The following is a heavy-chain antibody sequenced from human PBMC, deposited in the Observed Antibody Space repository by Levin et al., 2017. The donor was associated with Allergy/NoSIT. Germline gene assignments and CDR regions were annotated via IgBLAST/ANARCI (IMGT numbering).Heavy chain of an antibody. Sequence: GESLKISCKASGYTFTSYGISWVRQAPGQGLEWMGWISAYNGNTNYAQKLQGRVTMTTDTSTSTAYMELRSLRSDDTAVYYCARAYSRTGDAFDIWGQGTMVTVSS. CDR3: ARAYSRTGDAFDI. D-gene: IGHD6-13*01. J-gene: IGHJ3*02. V-gene: IGHV1-18*01. CDR1: GYTFTSYG. CDR2: ISAYNGNT.